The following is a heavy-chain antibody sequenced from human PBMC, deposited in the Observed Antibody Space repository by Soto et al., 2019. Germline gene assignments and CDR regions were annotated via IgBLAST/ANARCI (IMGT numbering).Heavy chain of an antibody. D-gene: IGHD3-3*02. V-gene: IGHV3-23*01. CDR3: AKAGGIGEDTSIYRQIDY. CDR2: IDKSGDST. Sequence: EVQLLDSGGGLVQPGGSLRLSCAASGFTFDNYAMSWVRQAPGKGLEWISGIDKSGDSTFYADSVKGRFTISRDNSKNTLYLQMHSRRVEDTAVYYCAKAGGIGEDTSIYRQIDYWGQGTLVTVSS. J-gene: IGHJ4*02. CDR1: GFTFDNYA.